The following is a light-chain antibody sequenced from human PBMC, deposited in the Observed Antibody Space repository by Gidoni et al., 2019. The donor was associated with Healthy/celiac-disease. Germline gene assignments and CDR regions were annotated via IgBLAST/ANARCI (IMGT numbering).Light chain of an antibody. Sequence: DIQMTQSPSPLSASVGDRVTITCRASQSISSWLAWYQQKPGKAPKLLIYKASSLESGVPARFSGSGSGTEFTLTISSLQPDDFATYCCQQGWTFGQGTKVEIK. CDR2: KAS. J-gene: IGKJ1*01. V-gene: IGKV1-5*03. CDR3: QQGWT. CDR1: QSISSW.